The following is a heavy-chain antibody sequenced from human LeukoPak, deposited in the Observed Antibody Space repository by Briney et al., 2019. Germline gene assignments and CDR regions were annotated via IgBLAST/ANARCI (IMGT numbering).Heavy chain of an antibody. V-gene: IGHV3-30*03. CDR1: VFIFSNYD. J-gene: IGHJ6*03. Sequence: GGSLRLSCAASVFIFSNYDMHWVRQAPGKGLEWVAVISHDGRNKYYGDSLKGRFTISRDNSKNTLYMKMNGLRPEDTAKYYCASLVLLWLGESELAAGHVDKDVWGKGTTVTVSS. CDR2: ISHDGRNK. CDR3: ASLVLLWLGESELAAGHVDKDV. D-gene: IGHD3-10*01.